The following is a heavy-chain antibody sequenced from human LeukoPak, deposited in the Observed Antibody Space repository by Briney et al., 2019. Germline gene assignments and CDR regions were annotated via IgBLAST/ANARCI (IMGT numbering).Heavy chain of an antibody. D-gene: IGHD6-19*01. Sequence: GGSLRLSCAAPGFTFSSYAMHWVRQAPGKGLEWVAVISYDGSNKYYADSVKGRFTISRDNSKNTLYLQMNSLRAEDTAVYYCARTYSSGWPYYYGMDVWGQGTTVTVSS. CDR3: ARTYSSGWPYYYGMDV. CDR1: GFTFSSYA. V-gene: IGHV3-30*01. CDR2: ISYDGSNK. J-gene: IGHJ6*02.